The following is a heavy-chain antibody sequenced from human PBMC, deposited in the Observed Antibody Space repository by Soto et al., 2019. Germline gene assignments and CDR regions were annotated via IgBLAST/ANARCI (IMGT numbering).Heavy chain of an antibody. J-gene: IGHJ4*02. CDR2: INHSGST. V-gene: IGHV4-34*01. D-gene: IGHD3-9*01. Sequence: SETLSLTCAVYGGSFSGYYWSWIRQPPGKGLEWIGEINHSGSTNYNPSLKSRVTISVDTSKNQFSLKLSSVTAADTAVYYCANFAWKYYDILTGYISWGQGTLVTVSS. CDR1: GGSFSGYY. CDR3: ANFAWKYYDILTGYIS.